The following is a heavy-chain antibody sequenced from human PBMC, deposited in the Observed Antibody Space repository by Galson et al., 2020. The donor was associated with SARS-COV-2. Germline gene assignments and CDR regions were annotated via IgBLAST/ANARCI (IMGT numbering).Heavy chain of an antibody. D-gene: IGHD1-26*01. V-gene: IGHV4-59*01. Sequence: ETSETLSLTCTASGGSISSYYWSWIRQPQGKGLEWIGYIYYSGSTTYNPPLKSRVTISVDTSKNQFSLRLSSVTAADTAVDYCARGLVGATKAWWFDPWGQGTLVTVSS. CDR1: GGSISSYY. J-gene: IGHJ5*02. CDR2: IYYSGST. CDR3: ARGLVGATKAWWFDP.